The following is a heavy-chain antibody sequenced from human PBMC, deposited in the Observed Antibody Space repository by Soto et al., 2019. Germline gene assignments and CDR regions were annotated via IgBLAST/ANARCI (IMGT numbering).Heavy chain of an antibody. J-gene: IGHJ3*02. CDR1: GGSISSGGYS. Sequence: QLQLQESGSGLVKPSQTLSLTCAVSGGSISSGGYSWSWIRQPPGTGLEWIGYIYHSGSTYYNPSLKSRVTLSVDRSKNQFSLKLSSVTAADTAVYYCAREGYDSSGYYYVGAVDIWGQGTMVTVSS. D-gene: IGHD3-22*01. CDR3: AREGYDSSGYYYVGAVDI. CDR2: IYHSGST. V-gene: IGHV4-30-2*01.